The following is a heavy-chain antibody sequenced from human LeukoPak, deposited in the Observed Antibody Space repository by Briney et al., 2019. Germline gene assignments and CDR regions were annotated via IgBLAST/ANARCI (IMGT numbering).Heavy chain of an antibody. J-gene: IGHJ6*03. V-gene: IGHV4-59*01. CDR2: IYYSGST. Sequence: SETLSLTCTVSGGSISSYYWSWIRQPPGKGLEWIGYIYYSGSTNYNPSLKSRVTISVDASKNQFSLKLSSVTAADMAVYYCARLGYYYYMDVWGKGTTVTVSS. CDR3: ARLGYYYYMDV. CDR1: GGSISSYY.